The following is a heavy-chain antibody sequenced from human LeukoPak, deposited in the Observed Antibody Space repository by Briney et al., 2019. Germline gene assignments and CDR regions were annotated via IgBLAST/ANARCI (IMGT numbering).Heavy chain of an antibody. Sequence: KGGESLKISCKGSGYSFTNYWIGWVRQMPGKGLEWMGIIYPGDSDTRYSPSFQGQVTISADKSISTAYLQWSSLKASDTAMYYCARQGSSGYYYVGYWGQGTLVTVSS. D-gene: IGHD3-22*01. CDR1: GYSFTNYW. V-gene: IGHV5-51*01. J-gene: IGHJ4*02. CDR2: IYPGDSDT. CDR3: ARQGSSGYYYVGY.